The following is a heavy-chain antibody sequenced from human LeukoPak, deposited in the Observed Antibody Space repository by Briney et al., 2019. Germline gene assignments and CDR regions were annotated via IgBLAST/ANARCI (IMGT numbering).Heavy chain of an antibody. CDR3: ARDGTSSWYVY. V-gene: IGHV1-18*01. CDR1: AYTFTTYG. J-gene: IGHJ4*02. CDR2: SSAYNGKT. D-gene: IGHD6-13*01. Sequence: GASVTVSCTASAYTFTTYGISWARQAPGQGLEWMGWSSAYNGKTTYAQKFQGRVTMTTDTPTTTAYMELRSLRSDDTAVYYCARDGTSSWYVYWGQGTLVTVSS.